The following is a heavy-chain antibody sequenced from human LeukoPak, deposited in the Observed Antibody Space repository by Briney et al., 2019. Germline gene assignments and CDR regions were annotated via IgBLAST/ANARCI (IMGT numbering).Heavy chain of an antibody. D-gene: IGHD6-19*01. J-gene: IGHJ5*02. Sequence: PGGSLRLSCAASGFTFSSYEMNWVRQAPGKGLEWVSYISSSGSTKYYADSVKGRFTISRDNAKNSLYLQMNSLRAEDTAVYYCARGSSGWFDDNWFDPWGQGTLVTVSS. V-gene: IGHV3-48*03. CDR3: ARGSSGWFDDNWFDP. CDR2: ISSSGSTK. CDR1: GFTFSSYE.